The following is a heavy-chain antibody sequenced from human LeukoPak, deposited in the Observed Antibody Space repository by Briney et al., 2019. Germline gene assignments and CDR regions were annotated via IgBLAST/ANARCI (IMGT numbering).Heavy chain of an antibody. D-gene: IGHD3-3*01. J-gene: IGHJ5*02. Sequence: GASVKVSCKASGGTFSSYAISWVRQAPGQGLEWMGGTIPIFGTANYAQKFQGRVTITTDESTSTAYMELSSLRSEDTAVYYCARGDYYDFWRGYRKKAQNWFDPWGQGTLVTVSS. CDR2: TIPIFGTA. V-gene: IGHV1-69*05. CDR3: ARGDYYDFWRGYRKKAQNWFDP. CDR1: GGTFSSYA.